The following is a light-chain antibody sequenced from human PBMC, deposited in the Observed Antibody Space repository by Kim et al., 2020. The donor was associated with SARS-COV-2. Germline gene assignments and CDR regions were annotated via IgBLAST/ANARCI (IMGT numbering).Light chain of an antibody. CDR2: GKN. J-gene: IGLJ2*01. V-gene: IGLV3-19*01. CDR3: NSRDSNDNVV. CDR1: SLRSYY. Sequence: VALGQTVRLTCQGDSLRSYYATRYQQKPGQAPILVIYGKNNRPSGIPDRFSGSSSGNTASLTITGTQAGSEADYYCNSRDSNDNVVFGGGTQLTVL.